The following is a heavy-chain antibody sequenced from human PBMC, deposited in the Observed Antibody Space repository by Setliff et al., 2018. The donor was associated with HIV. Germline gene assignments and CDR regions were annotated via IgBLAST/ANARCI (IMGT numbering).Heavy chain of an antibody. V-gene: IGHV4-34*01. CDR2: INHSGST. CDR1: GGSFSGYY. CDR3: AEVAGTGYCSTTSCQNWCGR. J-gene: IGHJ5*02. D-gene: IGHD2-2*01. Sequence: SETLSLTCAVYGGSFSGYYWSWIRQPPGKGLEWIGEINHSGSTNYNPSLKSRVTISLDTSKNQFSLRLISVTAADTAVYYCAEVAGTGYCSTTSCQNWCGRCDQGTLVSVSS.